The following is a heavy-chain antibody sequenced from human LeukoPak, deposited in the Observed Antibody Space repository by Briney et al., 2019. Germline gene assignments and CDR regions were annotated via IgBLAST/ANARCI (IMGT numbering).Heavy chain of an antibody. CDR1: GGTLSGYA. J-gene: IGHJ3*02. V-gene: IGHV1-69*13. CDR3: AREGYCSSTSCPDAFDI. Sequence: SVKVSCKASGGTLSGYAISWVLQAPGQGLEWMGGIIPIFGTANYAQKFQGRVTITADESTSTAYMELSSLRSEDTAVYYCAREGYCSSTSCPDAFDIWGQGTMVTVSS. CDR2: IIPIFGTA. D-gene: IGHD2-2*01.